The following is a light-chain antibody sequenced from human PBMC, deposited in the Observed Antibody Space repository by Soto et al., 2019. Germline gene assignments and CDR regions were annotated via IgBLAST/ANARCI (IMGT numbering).Light chain of an antibody. CDR3: QQSSRTPIT. V-gene: IGKV1-39*01. J-gene: IGKJ3*01. CDR1: QSISRY. Sequence: DVQMTQSPSSLSASVGDRVTMTCRASQSISRYLNWYQQRPGKAPKLLIYAASTLETGVPSRFSGSGSGTDFTLSISSLQPEDFATYYCQQSSRTPITFGPGTRVDI. CDR2: AAS.